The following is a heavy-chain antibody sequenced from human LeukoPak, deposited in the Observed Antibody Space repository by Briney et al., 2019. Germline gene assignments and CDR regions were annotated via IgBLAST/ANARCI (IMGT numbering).Heavy chain of an antibody. D-gene: IGHD6-19*01. CDR2: IKQDGSEN. Sequence: GGSLRLSCAASGFTFSNYWMNWVRQAPGKGLEWVASIKQDGSENYYVDSVKGRFTISRDNAKKSLYLQMNSLRVEDTAVYYCATGGGWYFDFWGQGALITASS. V-gene: IGHV3-7*01. CDR1: GFTFSNYW. J-gene: IGHJ4*02. CDR3: ATGGGWYFDF.